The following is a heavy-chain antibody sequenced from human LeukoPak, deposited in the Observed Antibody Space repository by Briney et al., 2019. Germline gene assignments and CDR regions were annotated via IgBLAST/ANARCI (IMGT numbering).Heavy chain of an antibody. Sequence: SGTLSLTCAVSGGSISSSNWWSWVRQPPGKGLEWIGEIYHSGNTNYNPSLKSRVTISIDKSKNQFSLKLSSVTAADTAIYYCAREYGSSHSFDPWGQGTLVTVSS. CDR3: AREYGSSHSFDP. V-gene: IGHV4-4*02. CDR2: IYHSGNT. CDR1: GGSISSSNW. D-gene: IGHD6-13*01. J-gene: IGHJ5*02.